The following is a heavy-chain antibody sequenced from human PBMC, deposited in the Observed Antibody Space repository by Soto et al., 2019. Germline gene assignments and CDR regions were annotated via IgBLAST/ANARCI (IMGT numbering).Heavy chain of an antibody. CDR1: EYTFTSYY. CDR2: INPSGGST. CDR3: ARQGIAGNFDY. D-gene: IGHD6-13*01. V-gene: IGHV1-46*03. J-gene: IGHJ4*02. Sequence: ASVKVSCTASEYTFTSYYMHWVRQAPGQGLEWMGIINPSGGSTSYAQKFQGRVTMTRDTSTSTFYMELSSLRSEDTAVYYCARQGIAGNFDYWGQGTLVTVSS.